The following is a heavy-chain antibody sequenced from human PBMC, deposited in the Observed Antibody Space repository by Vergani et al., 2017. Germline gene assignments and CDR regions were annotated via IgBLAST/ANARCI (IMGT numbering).Heavy chain of an antibody. CDR2: ISSSGNYL. Sequence: EVQLVESGGGLVKPGGSLRLSCVASGFTFTTYGMGWVRQAPGKGLEGVSSISSSGNYLYYTDSMKGRFTISRDNAKSALSLQMNSLGAEDTAVYYCARGDSSSSEGDYFDYWGQGTLVTVSS. CDR3: ARGDSSSSEGDYFDY. J-gene: IGHJ4*02. D-gene: IGHD6-6*01. CDR1: GFTFTTYG. V-gene: IGHV3-21*01.